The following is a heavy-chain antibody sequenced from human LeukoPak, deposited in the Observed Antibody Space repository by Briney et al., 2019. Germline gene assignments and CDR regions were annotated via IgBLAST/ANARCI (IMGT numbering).Heavy chain of an antibody. Sequence: PGGSLRLSCAASGFTFSSYAMHWVRQAPGKGLEWVAVISYDGSNKYYADSVKGRFTISRDNSKNTLYLQMNSLRAEDTAVYYCARSPGIAVAGTAWTYYYYMDVWGKGTTVTVSS. CDR3: ARSPGIAVAGTAWTYYYYMDV. V-gene: IGHV3-30*04. J-gene: IGHJ6*03. D-gene: IGHD6-19*01. CDR1: GFTFSSYA. CDR2: ISYDGSNK.